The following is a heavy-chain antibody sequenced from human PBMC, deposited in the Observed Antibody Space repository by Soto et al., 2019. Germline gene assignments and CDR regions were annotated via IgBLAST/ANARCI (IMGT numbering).Heavy chain of an antibody. V-gene: IGHV4-30-4*01. D-gene: IGHD2-8*01. CDR1: GGSIIGGDYY. CDR3: ARALGRMLPTYYYYYGMDV. J-gene: IGHJ6*02. Sequence: PSETLSLTCTVSGGSIIGGDYYWIWIRQPPGKGLEWIGYIYYSGSTYYNPSLKSRVTISVDTSKNQFSLKLSSVTAADTAVYYCARALGRMLPTYYYYYGMDVWGQGTTVTVSS. CDR2: IYYSGST.